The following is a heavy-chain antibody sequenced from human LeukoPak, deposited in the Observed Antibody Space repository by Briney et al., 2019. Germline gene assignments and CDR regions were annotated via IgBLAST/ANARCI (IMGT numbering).Heavy chain of an antibody. CDR3: ARTTGYSSGWYNENSFDP. V-gene: IGHV1-18*01. J-gene: IGHJ5*02. D-gene: IGHD6-19*01. CDR2: ISAYNGNT. Sequence: ASVKVSCKASGYTFTSYGISWVRQAPGQGLEWMGWISAYNGNTNYAQKLQGRVTMTTDTSTSTAYMELRSLRSDDTAVYYCARTTGYSSGWYNENSFDPWGQGTLVTVSS. CDR1: GYTFTSYG.